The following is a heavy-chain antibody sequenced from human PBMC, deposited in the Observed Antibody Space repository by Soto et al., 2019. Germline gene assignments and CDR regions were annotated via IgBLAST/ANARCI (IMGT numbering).Heavy chain of an antibody. Sequence: SETLSLTCAVYGGSFSGYYWSWIRQPPGKGLEWIGEINHSGSTNYNPSLKSRVTISVDTSKNQFSLKLSSVTAADTTVYYCARGAEGIAEDVPYYFDYWGQGTLVTVSS. CDR2: INHSGST. D-gene: IGHD6-13*01. CDR3: ARGAEGIAEDVPYYFDY. V-gene: IGHV4-34*01. J-gene: IGHJ4*02. CDR1: GGSFSGYY.